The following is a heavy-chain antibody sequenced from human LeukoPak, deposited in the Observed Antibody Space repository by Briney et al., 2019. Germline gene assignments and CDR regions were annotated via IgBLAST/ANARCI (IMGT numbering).Heavy chain of an antibody. CDR2: IYTSGST. Sequence: SETLRLTCSVSCVSFSGYYWSCIRQPAGKGLEWIGRIYTSGSTNYNPSLKSRVTMSVDTSKNQFSLNLSSVTAANTAVYHCATPHGGTNGSFYLLGGGSLVTVSS. V-gene: IGHV4-4*07. CDR1: CVSFSGYY. D-gene: IGHD4-23*01. J-gene: IGHJ2*01. CDR3: ATPHGGTNGSFYL.